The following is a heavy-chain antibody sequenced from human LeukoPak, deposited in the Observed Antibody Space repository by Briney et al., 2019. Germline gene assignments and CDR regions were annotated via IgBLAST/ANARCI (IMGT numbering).Heavy chain of an antibody. Sequence: SGGSLRLSCAASGFTVSSDHMTWVRQAPGKGPEWVSAIYPGGTTYYADSVKGRFIMSRDNSKNTLYLQMNSLRAEDTAVYYCAKDPRYDKPLYYFDYWGQGTLVTVSS. J-gene: IGHJ4*02. CDR3: AKDPRYDKPLYYFDY. CDR2: IYPGGTT. CDR1: GFTVSSDH. V-gene: IGHV3-66*01. D-gene: IGHD3-22*01.